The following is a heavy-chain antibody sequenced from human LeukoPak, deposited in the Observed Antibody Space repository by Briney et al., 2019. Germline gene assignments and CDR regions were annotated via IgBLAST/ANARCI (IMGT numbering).Heavy chain of an antibody. J-gene: IGHJ4*02. D-gene: IGHD4-23*01. Sequence: GGSLRLSCAASGFTFSSYWMSWVRQAPGKGLEWVANINKDGGEKYYVDSVKGRFTISRGNAKNSLYLQMNSLRADDTAVYYCARAAVVTSPFDYWGQGTLVTVSS. V-gene: IGHV3-7*03. CDR1: GFTFSSYW. CDR3: ARAAVVTSPFDY. CDR2: INKDGGEK.